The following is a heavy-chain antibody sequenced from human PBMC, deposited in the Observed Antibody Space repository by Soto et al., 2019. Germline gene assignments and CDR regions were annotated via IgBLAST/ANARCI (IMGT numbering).Heavy chain of an antibody. J-gene: IGHJ6*02. CDR2: INPITGTS. Sequence: ASVKVSCKASGYTFSNYYMHWVRQAPGQGLEWMGIINPITGTSNYAQKFQGRVRMTWDTSTSTVYMELSSLRFEDTAVYYCAREEESFIIVMDAGGQGTTVTVSS. CDR3: AREEESFIIVMDA. V-gene: IGHV1-46*01. D-gene: IGHD3-10*01. CDR1: GYTFSNYY.